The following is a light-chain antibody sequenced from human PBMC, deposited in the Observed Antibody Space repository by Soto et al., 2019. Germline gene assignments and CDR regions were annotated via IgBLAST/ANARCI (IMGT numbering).Light chain of an antibody. CDR2: KAS. V-gene: IGKV1-5*03. Sequence: DIQMTQSPSTLSASVGDRVTIICRASQSISSWLAWYQQKAGKAPKLLISKASNLDSGVPSRFSGSGYRTEFNLTISSLQPADFATYYCQQYNSFIWTLCQGTKV. CDR3: QQYNSFIWT. J-gene: IGKJ1*01. CDR1: QSISSW.